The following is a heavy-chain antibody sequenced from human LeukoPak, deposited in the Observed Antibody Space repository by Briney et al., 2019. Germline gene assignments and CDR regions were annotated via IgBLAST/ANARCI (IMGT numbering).Heavy chain of an antibody. V-gene: IGHV3-49*04. J-gene: IGHJ4*02. CDR1: GFTFSSYA. CDR3: SPMNYDFWSSYYYYFDY. CDR2: IRSKAYGGTT. D-gene: IGHD3-3*01. Sequence: GGSLRLSCAASGFTFSSYAMSWVRQAPGKGLEWVGFIRSKAYGGTTEYAASVKGRFTISRDDSKSIAYLQMNSLKTEDTAVYYCSPMNYDFWSSYYYYFDYWGQGTLVTVSS.